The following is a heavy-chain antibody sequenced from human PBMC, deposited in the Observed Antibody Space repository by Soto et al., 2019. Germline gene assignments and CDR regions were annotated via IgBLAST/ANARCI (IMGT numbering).Heavy chain of an antibody. D-gene: IGHD6-19*01. CDR1: GGTFSSYA. V-gene: IGHV1-69*13. CDR2: IIPIFGTA. Sequence: GASVKVSCKASGGTFSSYAISWVRQAPGQGLEWMGGIIPIFGTANYAQKFQGRVTITADESTSTAYMELSSLRSEDTAVYYCARDRAVAGTPDYYDGMDVWGQGTTVTVSS. CDR3: ARDRAVAGTPDYYDGMDV. J-gene: IGHJ6*02.